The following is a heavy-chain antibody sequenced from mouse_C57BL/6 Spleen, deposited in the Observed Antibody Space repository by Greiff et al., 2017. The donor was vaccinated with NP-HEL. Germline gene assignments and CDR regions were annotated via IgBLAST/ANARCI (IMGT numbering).Heavy chain of an antibody. J-gene: IGHJ2*01. CDR2: IYPGDGDT. CDR1: GYAFSSSW. D-gene: IGHD4-1*01. Sequence: QVQLQQSGPELVKPGASVKISCKASGYAFSSSWMNWVKQRPGKGLEWIGRIYPGDGDTNYNGKFKGKATLTADKSSSTAYMQLSSLTSEDSAVYFCARSGLVLFDYWGQGTTLTVSS. V-gene: IGHV1-82*01. CDR3: ARSGLVLFDY.